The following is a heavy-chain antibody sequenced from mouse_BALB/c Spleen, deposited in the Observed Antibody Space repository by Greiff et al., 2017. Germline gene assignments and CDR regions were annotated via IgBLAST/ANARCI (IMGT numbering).Heavy chain of an antibody. Sequence: DVKLQESGGGLVQPGGSMKLSCVASGFTFSNYWMNWVRQSPEKGLEWVAEIRLKYNNYATHYAEAVKGRFTISRDDSKSSVYLQMNNLRAEDTGIYYWTRPGIRGIYAMDDWGQGTSVTGSA. D-gene: IGHD2-12*01. J-gene: IGHJ4*01. CDR1: GFTFSNYW. V-gene: IGHV6-6*02. CDR2: IRLKYNNYAT. CDR3: TRPGIRGIYAMDD.